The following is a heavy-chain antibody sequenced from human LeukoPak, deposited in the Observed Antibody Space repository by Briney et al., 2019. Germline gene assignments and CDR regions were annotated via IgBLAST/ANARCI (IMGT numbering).Heavy chain of an antibody. CDR2: IRYDGSNK. D-gene: IGHD1-26*01. J-gene: IGHJ4*02. Sequence: PGGSLRLSCAASGFSFRGHGMNWDRQAPGNGLEWVAFIRYDGSNKYYADSVKGRFTISRDNLKNTLYLQMNSLRAEDTAVYHCAKDRYSGSSTKTLFDYWGQGTLVTVSS. V-gene: IGHV3-30*02. CDR3: AKDRYSGSSTKTLFDY. CDR1: GFSFRGHG.